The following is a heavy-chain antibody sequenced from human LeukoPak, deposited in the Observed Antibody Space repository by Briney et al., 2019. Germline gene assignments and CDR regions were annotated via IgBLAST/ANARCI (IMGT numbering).Heavy chain of an antibody. CDR2: ISTGGSTI. Sequence: GGSLRLSCAASGFTFSSYEMNWVRQAPGKGLEWVSYISTGGSTIYYADSVKGRFTISRDNSKTTLYLQMNSLRAEDTAVYYCARESYSGYDLPLGYWGQGTLVTVSS. CDR1: GFTFSSYE. J-gene: IGHJ4*02. V-gene: IGHV3-48*03. D-gene: IGHD5-12*01. CDR3: ARESYSGYDLPLGY.